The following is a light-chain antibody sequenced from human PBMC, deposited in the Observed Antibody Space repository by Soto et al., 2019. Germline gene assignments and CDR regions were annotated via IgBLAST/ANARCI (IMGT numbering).Light chain of an antibody. Sequence: QSVLTQPPSVSGAPGQRVTISCTGSSSNIGAGYDVQWYQQLPGTAPKLLMYGNSNRPSGVPDRFSGSKSGTSDSLAITGLQAEDEADYYCQSYDSSLTALYVFGIGTKVTVL. CDR1: SSNIGAGYD. V-gene: IGLV1-40*01. CDR2: GNS. J-gene: IGLJ1*01. CDR3: QSYDSSLTALYV.